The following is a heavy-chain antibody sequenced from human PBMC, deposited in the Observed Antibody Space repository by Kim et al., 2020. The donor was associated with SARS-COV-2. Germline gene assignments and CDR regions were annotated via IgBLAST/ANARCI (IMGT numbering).Heavy chain of an antibody. Sequence: SETLSLTCTVSGGSISSYYWSWIRQPPGKGLEWIGYIYYSGSTNYNPSLKSRVTISVDTSKNQFSLKLSSVTAADTAVYYCASWRGVGGKLNWFGPWDQGTLVTVSS. CDR2: IYYSGST. V-gene: IGHV4-59*01. CDR3: ASWRGVGGKLNWFGP. CDR1: GGSISSYY. J-gene: IGHJ5*02. D-gene: IGHD3-3*01.